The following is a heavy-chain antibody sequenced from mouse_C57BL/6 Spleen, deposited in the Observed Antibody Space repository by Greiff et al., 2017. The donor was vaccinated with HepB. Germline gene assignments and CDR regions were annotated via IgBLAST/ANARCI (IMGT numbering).Heavy chain of an antibody. J-gene: IGHJ1*03. D-gene: IGHD1-1*01. V-gene: IGHV1-80*01. CDR2: IYPGDGDT. CDR1: GYAFSSYW. Sequence: QVQLQQSGAELVKPGASVKISCKASGYAFSSYWMNWVKQRPGKGLEWIGQIYPGDGDTNYNGKFKGKATLTADKSSSTAYMQLRSLTSEDSAVYFCARNDGSSYWYFDVWGTGTTVTVSS. CDR3: ARNDGSSYWYFDV.